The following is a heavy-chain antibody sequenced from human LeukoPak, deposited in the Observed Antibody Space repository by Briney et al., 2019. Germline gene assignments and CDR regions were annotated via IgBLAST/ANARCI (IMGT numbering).Heavy chain of an antibody. J-gene: IGHJ3*02. V-gene: IGHV1-18*04. CDR2: ISAYNGNT. CDR3: ARGEKKDYYGSGSLGAFDI. CDR1: GYTFTGYY. Sequence: ASVKVSCKASGYTFTGYYMHWVRQAPGQGLEWMGWISAYNGNTNYAQKLQGRVTMTTDTSTSTAYMELRSLRSDDTAVYYCARGEKKDYYGSGSLGAFDIWGQGTMVTVSS. D-gene: IGHD3-10*01.